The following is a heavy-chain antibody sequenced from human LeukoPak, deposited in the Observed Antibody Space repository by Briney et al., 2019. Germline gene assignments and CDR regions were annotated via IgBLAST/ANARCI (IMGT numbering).Heavy chain of an antibody. CDR1: GYTFTDYI. CDR2: INPKSGGT. Sequence: GASVKVSCKASGYTFTDYIMHWVRQAPGQGLEWMGWINPKSGGTNYARKLQGRVTMTRDTSISTAYMDLSRLTSDDTAVYYCARDFRGDITAAGGGDSWGQGALVTVSS. CDR3: ARDFRGDITAAGGGDS. J-gene: IGHJ4*02. D-gene: IGHD6-13*01. V-gene: IGHV1-2*02.